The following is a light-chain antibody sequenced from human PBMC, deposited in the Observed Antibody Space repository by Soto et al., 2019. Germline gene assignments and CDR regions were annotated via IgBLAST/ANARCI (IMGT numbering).Light chain of an antibody. CDR1: SGYSNYQ. Sequence: QLVLTQPPSASASLGASVTLTCTLSSGYSNYQVDWYQQRPGKGPRFVIRVGTGGIVGSKGDGIPDRFSVLGSGLNRYLTIKNIQEEDESDYHCGADHGSGSNFVYVFGTGTKVTVL. CDR3: GADHGSGSNFVYV. CDR2: VGTGGIVG. J-gene: IGLJ1*01. V-gene: IGLV9-49*01.